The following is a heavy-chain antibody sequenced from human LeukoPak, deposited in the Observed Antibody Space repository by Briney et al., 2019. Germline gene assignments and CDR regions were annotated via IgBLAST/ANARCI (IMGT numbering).Heavy chain of an antibody. CDR1: GGSISSYY. CDR3: ARVWPYCSSTSCTPGGMDV. J-gene: IGHJ6*04. D-gene: IGHD2-2*01. V-gene: IGHV4-59*01. Sequence: SETLSLTCTVSGGSISSYYWSWIRQPPGKGLEWDGYIYYSGSTNYNPSLKSRVTISVHTSKNQFSLMLSSVTAADTAVYYCARVWPYCSSTSCTPGGMDVWGKGATVTVSS. CDR2: IYYSGST.